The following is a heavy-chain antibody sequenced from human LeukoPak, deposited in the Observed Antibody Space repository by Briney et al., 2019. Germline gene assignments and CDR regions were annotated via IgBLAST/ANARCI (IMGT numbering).Heavy chain of an antibody. CDR2: INPSGGST. J-gene: IGHJ4*02. Sequence: ASVKVSCKASGYTFTSYYMHWVRQAPGQGLEWMGIINPSGGSTSYAQKFQGRVTMTRDTSTSTVYMELSSLRAEDTAFYYCARDGGSRTRDPYQLLFYWGQGTLVTVSS. V-gene: IGHV1-46*01. CDR3: ARDGGSRTRDPYQLLFY. CDR1: GYTFTSYY. D-gene: IGHD2-2*01.